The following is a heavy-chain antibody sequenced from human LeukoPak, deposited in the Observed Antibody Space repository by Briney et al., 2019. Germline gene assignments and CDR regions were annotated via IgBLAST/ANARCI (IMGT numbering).Heavy chain of an antibody. CDR1: GLTFSGYW. Sequence: GGSLRLSCAASGLTFSGYWMSWVRQAPGKGLEWVANIKQDGSERYYVDSVKGRFTISRDNAKNSLYLQMNSLRAEDTAVYYCASGNWNDRAFDIWGQGTMVIVSS. V-gene: IGHV3-7*01. J-gene: IGHJ3*02. D-gene: IGHD1-20*01. CDR3: ASGNWNDRAFDI. CDR2: IKQDGSER.